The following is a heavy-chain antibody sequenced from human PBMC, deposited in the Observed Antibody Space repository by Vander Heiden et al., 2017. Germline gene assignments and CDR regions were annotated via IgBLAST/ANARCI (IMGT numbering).Heavy chain of an antibody. CDR1: GGSISNHY. Sequence: QVQLQESGPGLVKPSETLSLTCTVSGGSISNHYWSWLRQPAGKGLEWIGRIYVRGGTFDNPSLKSRVTMSVDTSKNQFSLWLNSVTAADTAVYYCARDQGCSGGDCSLGAFDVWGHGTMVSVSS. J-gene: IGHJ3*01. D-gene: IGHD2-21*02. CDR2: IYVRGGT. V-gene: IGHV4-4*07. CDR3: ARDQGCSGGDCSLGAFDV.